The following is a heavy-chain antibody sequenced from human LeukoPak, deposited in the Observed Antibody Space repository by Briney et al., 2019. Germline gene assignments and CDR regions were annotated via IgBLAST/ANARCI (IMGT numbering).Heavy chain of an antibody. CDR2: IYYSGST. D-gene: IGHD3-16*01. CDR3: AKDFGATPLVVEIDY. Sequence: PSETLSLTCTVSDGSISRSGYYWGWIRQPPGKGLESIGSIYYSGSTYHNPSLKSRVTISVDTSKKQFSLKLSSVTAADTAVYYCAKDFGATPLVVEIDYWGQGTLVTVSS. V-gene: IGHV4-39*07. J-gene: IGHJ4*02. CDR1: DGSISRSGYY.